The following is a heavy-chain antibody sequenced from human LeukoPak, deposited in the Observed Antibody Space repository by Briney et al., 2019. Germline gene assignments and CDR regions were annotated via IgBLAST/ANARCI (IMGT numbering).Heavy chain of an antibody. CDR1: GGSISSGHYY. V-gene: IGHV4-39*01. CDR2: IYYNGST. J-gene: IGHJ4*02. Sequence: PSETLSLTCTVSGGSISSGHYYWGWIRQPPGKGLEWIGSIYYNGSTYYNPSLKSRVTISVDSSKNQFPLKLSSVTAADTALYYCAILAYCSTTSCYDIDYWGQGTLVTVSS. D-gene: IGHD2-2*01. CDR3: AILAYCSTTSCYDIDY.